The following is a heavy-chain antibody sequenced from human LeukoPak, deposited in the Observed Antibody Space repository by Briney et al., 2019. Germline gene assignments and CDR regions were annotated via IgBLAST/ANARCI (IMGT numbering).Heavy chain of an antibody. Sequence: GGSLRLSCAASGFTVSSNYMSWVRQAPGKGLEWVSLIYSDGTTFYADSVKGRFTISRDDSKNTLYLQMNSLGAEDTAVYFCAREDYGHYYYGMDVWGQGTTVTVSS. CDR2: IYSDGTT. J-gene: IGHJ6*02. CDR1: GFTVSSNY. V-gene: IGHV3-53*01. D-gene: IGHD4-17*01. CDR3: AREDYGHYYYGMDV.